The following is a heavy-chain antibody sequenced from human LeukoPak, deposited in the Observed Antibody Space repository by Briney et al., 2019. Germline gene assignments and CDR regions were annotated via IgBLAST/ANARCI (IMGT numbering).Heavy chain of an antibody. CDR3: AKWSDYDILIGFAGSDD. Sequence: GGSLRLSCAASGFTFSSYAKSWVRQAPGKGLEWVSSISGSGGSTYYADSVKGRFTISRDNSKNTLYLQMNSLRDEDTAVYYCAKWSDYDILIGFAGSDDWGQGTLVTVSS. D-gene: IGHD3-9*01. V-gene: IGHV3-23*01. CDR2: ISGSGGST. J-gene: IGHJ4*02. CDR1: GFTFSSYA.